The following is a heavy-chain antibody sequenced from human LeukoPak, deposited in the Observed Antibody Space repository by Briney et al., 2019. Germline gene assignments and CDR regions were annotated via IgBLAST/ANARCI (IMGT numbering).Heavy chain of an antibody. CDR1: DGSISNYY. Sequence: ETLSLICTVSDGSISNYYWSWIRQPPGKGLEWNGYIYYTGSTKYNPSLKSRVTLSVDSSKTQFSLKLNSVTAADTAVYYCAKSPSWGSGLDAFDIWGQGTMVTVSS. J-gene: IGHJ3*02. V-gene: IGHV4-59*01. CDR3: AKSPSWGSGLDAFDI. CDR2: IYYTGST. D-gene: IGHD7-27*01.